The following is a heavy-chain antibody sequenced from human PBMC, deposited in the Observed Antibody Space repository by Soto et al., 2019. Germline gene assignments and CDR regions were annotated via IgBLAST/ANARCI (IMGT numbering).Heavy chain of an antibody. CDR3: ANFRGYSSGWYAY. Sequence: SETLSRTCTVSGGSISSYYWSWIRQPPGKGLEWIGYIYYSGSTNYSPSLKSRVTISVDTSKNQFSLKLSSVTAADTAVYYCANFRGYSSGWYAYWGQGTLVTVS. CDR1: GGSISSYY. CDR2: IYYSGST. V-gene: IGHV4-59*08. J-gene: IGHJ4*02. D-gene: IGHD6-19*01.